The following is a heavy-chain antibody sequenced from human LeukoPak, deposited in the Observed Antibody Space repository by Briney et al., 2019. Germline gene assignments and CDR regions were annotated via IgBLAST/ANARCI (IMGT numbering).Heavy chain of an antibody. CDR3: ARTLNGAVDY. D-gene: IGHD1-1*01. Sequence: SEALSLTCTVSGGSISSYYWSWIRQPPGKGLEWIGYIYYSGSTNYNPSLKSRVTISVDTSKNQFSLKLSSVTATDTAVYYCARTLNGAVDYWGQGTLVTVSS. CDR2: IYYSGST. J-gene: IGHJ4*02. CDR1: GGSISSYY. V-gene: IGHV4-59*08.